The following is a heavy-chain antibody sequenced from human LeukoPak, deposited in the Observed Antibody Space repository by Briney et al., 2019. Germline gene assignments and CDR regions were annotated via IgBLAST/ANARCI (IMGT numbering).Heavy chain of an antibody. D-gene: IGHD3-22*01. CDR2: IYTSGST. J-gene: IGHJ4*02. Sequence: PSETLSLTCTVSGGSISSYYWSWIRQPAGKGLEWIGRIYTSGSTNYNASLKSRVNMSVDTTKNQFSLKLSSVTAADTAVYYCARADSSGYYTAQTTWGQGTLVTVSS. CDR1: GGSISSYY. V-gene: IGHV4-4*07. CDR3: ARADSSGYYTAQTT.